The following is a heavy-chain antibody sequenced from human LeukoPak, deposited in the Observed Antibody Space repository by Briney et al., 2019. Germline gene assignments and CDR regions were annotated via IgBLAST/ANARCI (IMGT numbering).Heavy chain of an antibody. CDR3: AKESGALGAPLYDY. Sequence: GGSLRLSCAASGFTFSSYAMSWVRQAPGEGLEWVSGISDNGGGTYYADSVKGRFTISRDNSKNMLYLQMNSLRAEDTAVYYCAKESGALGAPLYDYWGQGILVTGSS. CDR1: GFTFSSYA. D-gene: IGHD4/OR15-4a*01. V-gene: IGHV3-23*01. J-gene: IGHJ4*02. CDR2: ISDNGGGT.